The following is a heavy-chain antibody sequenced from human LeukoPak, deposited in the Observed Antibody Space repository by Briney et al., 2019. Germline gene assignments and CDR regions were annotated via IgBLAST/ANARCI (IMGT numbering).Heavy chain of an antibody. D-gene: IGHD2-15*01. CDR2: ISSSSSYI. Sequence: PGGSLRLSCAASGFTFSSYSMNWVRQAPGKGLEWVSSISSSSSYIYYADSVKGRFTISRDNAKNSLYLQMNSLRAEDTAVYYCAKGGRGAYYYYYMDVWGKGTTVTVSS. V-gene: IGHV3-21*04. CDR1: GFTFSSYS. J-gene: IGHJ6*03. CDR3: AKGGRGAYYYYYMDV.